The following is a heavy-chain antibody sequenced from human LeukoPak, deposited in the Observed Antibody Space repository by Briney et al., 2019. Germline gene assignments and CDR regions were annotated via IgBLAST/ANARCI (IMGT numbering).Heavy chain of an antibody. Sequence: ASETLSLTCTVSGGSISSSSYYWGWIRQPPGKGLEWIGSIYYSGSTYYNPSLKSRVTISVDTSKNQFSLKLSSVTAADTAVYYCARIRYSSGWSYDYWGQGTPVTVSS. CDR3: ARIRYSSGWSYDY. CDR1: GGSISSSSYY. J-gene: IGHJ4*02. V-gene: IGHV4-39*01. CDR2: IYYSGST. D-gene: IGHD6-19*01.